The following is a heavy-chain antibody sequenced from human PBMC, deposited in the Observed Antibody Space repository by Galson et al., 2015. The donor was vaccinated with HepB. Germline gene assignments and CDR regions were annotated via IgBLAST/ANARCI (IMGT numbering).Heavy chain of an antibody. Sequence: SLTCAVYGGSFSGYYWSWIRPPPGKGLEWIGEINHSGSTNYNPSLKSRVTISVDTSKNQFSLKLSSVTAADTAVYYCARGHCSSTSCYVYYYYGMDVWDQGTTVTVSS. V-gene: IGHV4-34*01. D-gene: IGHD2-2*01. J-gene: IGHJ6*02. CDR1: GGSFSGYY. CDR3: ARGHCSSTSCYVYYYYGMDV. CDR2: INHSGST.